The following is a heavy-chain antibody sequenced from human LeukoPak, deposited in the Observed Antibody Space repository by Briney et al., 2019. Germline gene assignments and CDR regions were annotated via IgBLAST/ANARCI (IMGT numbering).Heavy chain of an antibody. V-gene: IGHV4-34*01. J-gene: IGHJ4*02. D-gene: IGHD6-13*01. Sequence: PSETLSLTCAVYGGSFSGYYWSWIRQPPGKGLEWIGEINHSGSTNYNPSLKSRVTISVDTSKNQFSLTLYSVTAADTAVYYCARGGFIAAAGTPLDYWGQGTLVTVSS. CDR2: INHSGST. CDR3: ARGGFIAAAGTPLDY. CDR1: GGSFSGYY.